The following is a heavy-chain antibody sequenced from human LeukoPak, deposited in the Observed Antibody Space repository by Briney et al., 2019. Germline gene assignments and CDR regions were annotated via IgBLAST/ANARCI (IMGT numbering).Heavy chain of an antibody. CDR3: ARSRRASPNWFDP. CDR1: GFTFDDYA. V-gene: IGHV3-9*01. CDR2: ISWNSGSI. D-gene: IGHD1-26*01. J-gene: IGHJ5*02. Sequence: GGSLRLSCAASGFTFDDYAMHWVRQAPGKGLEWVSGISWNSGSIGYADSVRGRFTISRDNAKNSLYLQMNSLRAEDTAVYYCARSRRASPNWFDPWGQGTLVTVSS.